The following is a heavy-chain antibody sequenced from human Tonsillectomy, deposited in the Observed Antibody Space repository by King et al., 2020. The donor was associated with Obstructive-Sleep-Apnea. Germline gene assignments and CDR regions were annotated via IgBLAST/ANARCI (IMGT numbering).Heavy chain of an antibody. CDR1: GGSTSRGGYY. CDR2: IYDSGRP. V-gene: IGHV4-31*03. Sequence: QLQESGPGLVKPSQTVSLTCTVSGGSTSRGGYYWRWIRQHPGKGLEWIGHIYDSGRPYYNPSLKSRLTISVDTSKNQFSLRLSSVTAADTAVYYCARGPYDILTGSPNAFDIWGQGTMVTVSS. CDR3: ARGPYDILTGSPNAFDI. J-gene: IGHJ3*02. D-gene: IGHD3-9*01.